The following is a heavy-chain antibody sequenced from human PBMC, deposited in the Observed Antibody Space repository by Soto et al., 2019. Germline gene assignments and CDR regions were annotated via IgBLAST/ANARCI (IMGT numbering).Heavy chain of an antibody. V-gene: IGHV3-33*01. CDR2: IWYDGSDK. CDR1: GFTFSKYG. CDR3: ATDQGIY. J-gene: IGHJ4*02. Sequence: QVQLVESGGGVVQPGRSLRLYCAASGFTFSKYGMHWVRQAPGKGLEWVSVIWYDGSDKYYADSVKGRFTISRDNSKNTLYLQMNGLRTEDTAVYYCATDQGIYWGQGTLVTVSS. D-gene: IGHD6-13*01.